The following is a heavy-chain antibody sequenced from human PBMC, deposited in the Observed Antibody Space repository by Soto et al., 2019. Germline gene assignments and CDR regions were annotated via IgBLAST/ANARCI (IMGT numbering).Heavy chain of an antibody. CDR3: ARIHDSSGYYSYYFDY. D-gene: IGHD3-22*01. V-gene: IGHV2-26*01. CDR1: GFSLSNARMG. CDR2: IFSNDEK. J-gene: IGHJ4*02. Sequence: QVTLKESGPVLVKPTETLTLTCTVSGFSLSNARMGVSWIRQPPGKALEWLAHIFSNDEKSYSTSLKSRLTISKDTSKSQVVLTMTNMAPVDTATYYCARIHDSSGYYSYYFDYWGQGTLVTVSS.